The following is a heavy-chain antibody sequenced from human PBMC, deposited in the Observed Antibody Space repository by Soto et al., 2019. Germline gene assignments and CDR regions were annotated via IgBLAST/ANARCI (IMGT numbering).Heavy chain of an antibody. CDR2: ISWNSGSI. CDR3: AKARNSSGWLFDY. J-gene: IGHJ4*02. CDR1: GFTFDDYA. Sequence: EVQLVESGGGLVQPGRSLRLSCAASGFTFDDYAMHWVRQAPGKGLEWVLGISWNSGSIGYADSVKGRFTISRDNAKNSLYLQMTSLRAEDTALYYCAKARNSSGWLFDYWGQGTLVTVSS. V-gene: IGHV3-9*01. D-gene: IGHD6-19*01.